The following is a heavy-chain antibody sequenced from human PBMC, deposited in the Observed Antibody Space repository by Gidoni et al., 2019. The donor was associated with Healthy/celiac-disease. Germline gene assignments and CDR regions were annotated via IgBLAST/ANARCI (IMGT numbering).Heavy chain of an antibody. CDR3: ARTSILFLVVFGVAPPAYYFDY. CDR2: IYYSGST. Sequence: QLQLQESGPGLVKPSETLSLTCTVSGGSISSSSYYWGWIRQPPGKGLEWIGSIYYSGSTYYNPSLKSRVTISVDTSKNQFSLKLSSVTAADTAVYYCARTSILFLVVFGVAPPAYYFDYWGQGTLVTVSS. J-gene: IGHJ4*02. V-gene: IGHV4-39*01. CDR1: GGSISSSSYY. D-gene: IGHD3-3*01.